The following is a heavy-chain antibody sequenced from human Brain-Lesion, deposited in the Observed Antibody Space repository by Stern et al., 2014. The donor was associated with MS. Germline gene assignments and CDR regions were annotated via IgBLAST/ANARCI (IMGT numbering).Heavy chain of an antibody. CDR3: ARDQRGITIFGVVTDYYYLGMDV. CDR1: GYIFTGSY. V-gene: IGHV1-2*02. J-gene: IGHJ6*02. Sequence: VQLVESGAEVKKPGASVKVSCKTSGYIFTGSYIHWARQAPGQGLEWMAWINPKTGGTQYAQKFQGRVTMSRDTSISTAYVELSSLTSDDTAVYYCARDQRGITIFGVVTDYYYLGMDVWGQGTTVTVSS. CDR2: INPKTGGT. D-gene: IGHD3-3*01.